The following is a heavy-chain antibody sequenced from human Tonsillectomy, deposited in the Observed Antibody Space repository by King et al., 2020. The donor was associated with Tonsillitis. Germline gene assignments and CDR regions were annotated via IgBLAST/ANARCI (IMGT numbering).Heavy chain of an antibody. CDR3: ARHENYYDSSGYPDY. Sequence: QLQESGPGLVKPSETLSLTCTVSGGSISSSSYYWGWIRQPPGKGLEWIGSIYYSGSTYYNPSLKSRVTISVDPSKNQFSLKLSSVTAADTAVYYCARHENYYDSSGYPDYWGQGTLVTVSS. J-gene: IGHJ4*02. CDR2: IYYSGST. D-gene: IGHD3-22*01. V-gene: IGHV4-39*07. CDR1: GGSISSSSYY.